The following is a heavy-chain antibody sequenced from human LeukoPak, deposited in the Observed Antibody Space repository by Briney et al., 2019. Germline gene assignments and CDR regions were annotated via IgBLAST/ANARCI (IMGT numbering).Heavy chain of an antibody. V-gene: IGHV4-59*08. CDR2: IYYSGST. Sequence: SETLSLTCTVSGGSISGYYWSWIRQPPGKGLEWIGYIYYSGSTNYSPSLKSRVTISIDTSKNQFSLKLSSVTAADTAVYYCARRDHGYVWGSHPGTTYWYFDLWGRGTLVTVSS. J-gene: IGHJ2*01. CDR1: GGSISGYY. D-gene: IGHD3-16*02. CDR3: ARRDHGYVWGSHPGTTYWYFDL.